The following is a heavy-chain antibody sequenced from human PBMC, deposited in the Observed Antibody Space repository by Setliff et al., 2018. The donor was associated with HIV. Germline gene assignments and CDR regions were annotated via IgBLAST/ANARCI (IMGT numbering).Heavy chain of an antibody. V-gene: IGHV1-3*01. CDR3: ASGFDGSGLSYFEY. Sequence: ASVKVSCKASGGTFSSYAISWVRQAPGQRLEWMGWINAGNGNTKYSQKFQGRVTITRDTSASTAYMELSSLTSEDTAVYYCASGFDGSGLSYFEYWGQGTLVTVSS. CDR2: INAGNGNT. J-gene: IGHJ4*01. D-gene: IGHD3-22*01. CDR1: GGTFSSYA.